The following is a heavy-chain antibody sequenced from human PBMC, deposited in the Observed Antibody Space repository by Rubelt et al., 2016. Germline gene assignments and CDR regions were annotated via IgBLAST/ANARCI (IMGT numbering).Heavy chain of an antibody. Sequence: QLLESGPGLVKPSETLSLTCTVSGGSISSGSYYWSWIRQPPGKGLEWIGYIYNSGSTDYNPSLKSRVTISVDTSKNHFSLELSSVTAADTAVYYCASSYLGSYLDYWGQGTLVTVSS. J-gene: IGHJ4*02. D-gene: IGHD1-26*01. CDR3: ASSYLGSYLDY. CDR2: IYNSGST. V-gene: IGHV4-61*03. CDR1: GGSISSGSYY.